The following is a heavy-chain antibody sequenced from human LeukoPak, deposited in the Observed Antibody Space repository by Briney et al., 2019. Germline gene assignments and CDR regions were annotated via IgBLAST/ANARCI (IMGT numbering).Heavy chain of an antibody. V-gene: IGHV3-33*08. D-gene: IGHD3-10*01. CDR2: IWYDGSNK. Sequence: GGSLRLSCAASGFTFSSYAMSWVRQAPGKGLEWVAVIWYDGSNKYYADSVKGRFTISRDNSKNTLYLQMNSLRAEDTAVYYCARDPSLVRGALYYYYGMDVWGQGTTVTVSS. CDR1: GFTFSSYA. J-gene: IGHJ6*02. CDR3: ARDPSLVRGALYYYYGMDV.